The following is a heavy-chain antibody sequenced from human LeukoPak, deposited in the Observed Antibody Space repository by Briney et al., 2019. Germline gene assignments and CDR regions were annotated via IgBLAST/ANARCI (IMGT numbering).Heavy chain of an antibody. CDR2: IYYSGST. J-gene: IGHJ3*02. CDR1: GGSISSYY. CDR3: ARVPYGDYEDAFDI. V-gene: IGHV4-59*01. Sequence: SETPSLTCTVSGGSISSYYWSWIRQPPGKGLEWIGYIYYSGSTNYNPSLKSRVTISVDTSKNQFSLKLSSVTAADTAVYYCARVPYGDYEDAFDIWGQGTMVTVSS. D-gene: IGHD4-17*01.